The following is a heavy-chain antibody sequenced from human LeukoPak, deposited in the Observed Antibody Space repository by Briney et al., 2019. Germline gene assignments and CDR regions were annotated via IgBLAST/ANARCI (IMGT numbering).Heavy chain of an antibody. V-gene: IGHV3-7*01. Sequence: GGSLRLSCTASEFTFSSFWMSWVRQAPGKGLEWVANIKQDGSEKDYVDSVKGRFTISRDNAKNSLYLQMNSLRAEDTAVYYCARYCGGDCYGMDVWGQGTTVTVSS. CDR3: ARYCGGDCYGMDV. J-gene: IGHJ6*02. D-gene: IGHD2-21*01. CDR1: EFTFSSFW. CDR2: IKQDGSEK.